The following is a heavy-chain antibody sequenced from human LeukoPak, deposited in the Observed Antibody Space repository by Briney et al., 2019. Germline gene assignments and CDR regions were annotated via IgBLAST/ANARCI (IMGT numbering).Heavy chain of an antibody. CDR3: ARVGVATIGDYFDY. CDR1: GFTFDDYA. J-gene: IGHJ4*02. V-gene: IGHV3-9*01. D-gene: IGHD5-12*01. Sequence: QSGRSLRLSCAASGFTFDDYAMHWVRQAPGKGLEWVSGISWNSGSIGYADSVKGRFTISRDNAKNSLYLQMNSLRAEDTAVYYCARVGVATIGDYFDYWGQGTLVTVSS. CDR2: ISWNSGSI.